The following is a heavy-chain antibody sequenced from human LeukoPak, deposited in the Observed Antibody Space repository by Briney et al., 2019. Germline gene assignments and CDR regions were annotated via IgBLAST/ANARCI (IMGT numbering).Heavy chain of an antibody. J-gene: IGHJ4*02. V-gene: IGHV3-53*01. CDR3: ARVSGSGSYYFYYYFDY. D-gene: IGHD3-10*01. CDR1: GFTVSSNY. CDR2: IYSGGST. Sequence: GGSLRLSCAASGFTVSSNYMSWVRQAPGKGLEWVSVIYSGGSTYYADSVKGRFTISRDNSKTTLYLQMNSLRAEDTAVYCCARVSGSGSYYFYYYFDYWGQGTLVTVSS.